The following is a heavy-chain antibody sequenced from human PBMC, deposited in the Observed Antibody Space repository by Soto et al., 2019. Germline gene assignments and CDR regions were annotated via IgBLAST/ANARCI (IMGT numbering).Heavy chain of an antibody. V-gene: IGHV3-30*18. Sequence: QVQLVESGGGVVQPGRSLRLSCAASGFTFSSYGMHWVRQAPGKGLEWVAVISYDGSNKYYADSVKGRFTISRDNSKNTLYLQMNSLRAEDTAVYYFAKDLTPRYSSSWFKTTNYFDYWGQGTLVTVSS. CDR2: ISYDGSNK. CDR1: GFTFSSYG. D-gene: IGHD6-13*01. CDR3: AKDLTPRYSSSWFKTTNYFDY. J-gene: IGHJ4*02.